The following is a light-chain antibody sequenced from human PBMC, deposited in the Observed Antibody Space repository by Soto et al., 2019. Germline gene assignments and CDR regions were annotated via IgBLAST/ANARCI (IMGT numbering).Light chain of an antibody. J-gene: IGLJ1*01. CDR1: TSDVGGYNY. Sequence: QSALTQPASVSGSPGQSIAISCTGTTSDVGGYNYVSWYQQHPGKVPKLLIHEVSNRPSGVSNRFSGSKPGNTASLTISGLQAEDEADYYCLSKTSTISYVFGTGTKSPS. CDR3: LSKTSTISYV. V-gene: IGLV2-14*01. CDR2: EVS.